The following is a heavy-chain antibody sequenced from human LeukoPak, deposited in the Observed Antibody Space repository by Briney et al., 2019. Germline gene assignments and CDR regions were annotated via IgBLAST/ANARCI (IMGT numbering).Heavy chain of an antibody. CDR2: IYYSGST. CDR3: ARLAAGDYWYFDL. V-gene: IGHV4-61*01. Sequence: SETLSLTCTVSGGSVSSGSYYWSWIRQPPGKGLEWIGYIYYSGSTNYNPSLKSRVTISVDTSKNQFSLKLSSVTAADTAVYYCARLAAGDYWYFDLWGRGTLVTVSS. D-gene: IGHD6-19*01. J-gene: IGHJ2*01. CDR1: GGSVSSGSYY.